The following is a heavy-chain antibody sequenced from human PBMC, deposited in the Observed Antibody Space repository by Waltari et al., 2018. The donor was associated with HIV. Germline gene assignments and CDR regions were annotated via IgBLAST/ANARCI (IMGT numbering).Heavy chain of an antibody. CDR3: AGGGEGDY. J-gene: IGHJ4*02. V-gene: IGHV1-69*02. Sequence: QVQLVQSGAEVKKPGSSVKVSCKASGGTFSSYTISWVRQAPGQGLEWMGRHTPILGIENHAQKFQGRVTITADKSTSTAYMEVSSRRSEDTAGYYCAGGGEGDYWGQGTLVTVSS. CDR2: HTPILGIE. CDR1: GGTFSSYT. D-gene: IGHD3-16*01.